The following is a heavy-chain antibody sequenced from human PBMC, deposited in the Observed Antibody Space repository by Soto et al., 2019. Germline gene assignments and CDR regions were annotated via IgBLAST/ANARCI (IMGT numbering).Heavy chain of an antibody. V-gene: IGHV3-74*01. Sequence: GGSLRLSCAASGFTFSRYWMHWVRQAPGKGLVWVSRINGDGTSTTYADSVKGRFTISRDNAKNTLYLQMNSLRAEDTAVYYCVRSVFDTWNYWGQGTLVTVSS. CDR2: INGDGTST. CDR3: VRSVFDTWNY. D-gene: IGHD5-18*01. J-gene: IGHJ4*02. CDR1: GFTFSRYW.